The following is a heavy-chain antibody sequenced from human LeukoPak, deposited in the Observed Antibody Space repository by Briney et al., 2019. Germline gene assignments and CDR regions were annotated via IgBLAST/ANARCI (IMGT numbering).Heavy chain of an antibody. Sequence: GGSLRLSCAASGFTFSSYSMSWVHQAPGKGLEWVSYISSSSSTIYYADSVKGRFTISRDNAKNSLYLQMNSLRAEDTAVYYCARRGDYAGGLGYYGMDVWGQGTTVTVSS. CDR1: GFTFSSYS. V-gene: IGHV3-48*01. J-gene: IGHJ6*02. CDR3: ARRGDYAGGLGYYGMDV. CDR2: ISSSSSTI. D-gene: IGHD4-17*01.